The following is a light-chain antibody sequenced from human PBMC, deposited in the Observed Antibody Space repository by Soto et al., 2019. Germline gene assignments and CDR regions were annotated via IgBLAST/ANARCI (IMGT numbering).Light chain of an antibody. CDR2: GAS. J-gene: IGKJ1*01. CDR3: QQYNNWPRT. CDR1: QNVSSN. Sequence: EIVMTQSPATLSVSPGERATLSCRASQNVSSNLAWYQQKPGQAPRLLIYGASTRVTGIPARFSGSGSGTEFTLTISSLQSEEFAVYYCQQYNNWPRTFGQGTKVDIK. V-gene: IGKV3-15*01.